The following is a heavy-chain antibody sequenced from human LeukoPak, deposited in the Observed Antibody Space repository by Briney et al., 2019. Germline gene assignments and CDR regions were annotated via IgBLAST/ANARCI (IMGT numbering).Heavy chain of an antibody. Sequence: PEGSLRLSCAASGFTFSSYGMHWVRQAPGKGLEWVAVISYDGSNKYYADSVKGRFTISRDNSKNTLYLQMNSLRAEDTAVYYCAKRGYYYDSSGYYSRTYFDYWGQGTLVIVSS. CDR2: ISYDGSNK. J-gene: IGHJ4*02. D-gene: IGHD3-22*01. CDR3: AKRGYYYDSSGYYSRTYFDY. V-gene: IGHV3-30*18. CDR1: GFTFSSYG.